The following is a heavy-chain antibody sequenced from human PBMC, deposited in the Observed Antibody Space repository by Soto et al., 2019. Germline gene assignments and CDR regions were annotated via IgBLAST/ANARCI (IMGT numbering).Heavy chain of an antibody. Sequence: EVQLLESGGGLVQPGGSLRLSCAASGFTFSSYAVSWVRQAPGKGLEWVSVISGSGGSTYYADSVKGRFTISRDNSKNTLYLQMNSLRAEDTAVYYCAKMGHGLLSLVDTDLNYYYGMDVWGQGTTVTVSS. CDR3: AKMGHGLLSLVDTDLNYYYGMDV. J-gene: IGHJ6*02. V-gene: IGHV3-23*01. CDR1: GFTFSSYA. CDR2: ISGSGGST. D-gene: IGHD5-18*01.